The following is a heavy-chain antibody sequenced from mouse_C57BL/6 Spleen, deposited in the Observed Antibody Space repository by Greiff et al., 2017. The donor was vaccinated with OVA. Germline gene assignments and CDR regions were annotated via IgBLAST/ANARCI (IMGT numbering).Heavy chain of an antibody. CDR2: IYPGDGDT. D-gene: IGHD1-1*01. Sequence: VKLQESGAELVKPGASVKISCKASGYAFSSYWMNWVKQRPGKGLEWIGQIYPGDGDTNYNGKFTGKATLTADKSSSTAYMQRSSLTAEDSAVYFCARAATVVPFDYWGQGTTLTVSS. J-gene: IGHJ2*01. CDR3: ARAATVVPFDY. CDR1: GYAFSSYW. V-gene: IGHV1-80*01.